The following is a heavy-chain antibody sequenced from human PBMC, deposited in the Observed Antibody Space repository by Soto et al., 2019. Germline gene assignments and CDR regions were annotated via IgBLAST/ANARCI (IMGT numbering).Heavy chain of an antibody. CDR2: IIPFFGTA. V-gene: IGHV1-69*13. D-gene: IGHD6-6*01. J-gene: IGHJ6*02. Sequence: ASVKVSCKASGGTFSSYAVSWVRQAPGQGLEWMGGIIPFFGTANYAQKFQGRVTITADESTRTVYMELSSLGSEDTAVYYCARAGIAARPGTSVGSPWATLNSINYGMDVWGQGTTVTVSS. CDR1: GGTFSSYA. CDR3: ARAGIAARPGTSVGSPWATLNSINYGMDV.